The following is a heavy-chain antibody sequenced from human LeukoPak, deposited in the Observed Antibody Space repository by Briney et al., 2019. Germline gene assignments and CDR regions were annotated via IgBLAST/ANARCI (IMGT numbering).Heavy chain of an antibody. CDR2: IYYSGST. D-gene: IGHD5-18*01. Sequence: SETLSLTCTVSGGSISSYYWSWIRQPPGKGLEWIGYIYYSGSTNYNPSLKSRVTISVDTSKNQFSLKLSSVTAADTAVYYCARAEGYSYGLIDYWGQGTLVTVSS. J-gene: IGHJ4*02. CDR3: ARAEGYSYGLIDY. CDR1: GGSISSYY. V-gene: IGHV4-59*01.